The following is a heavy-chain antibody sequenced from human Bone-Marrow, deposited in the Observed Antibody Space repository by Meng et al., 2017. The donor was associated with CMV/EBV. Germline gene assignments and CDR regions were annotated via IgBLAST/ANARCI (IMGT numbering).Heavy chain of an antibody. CDR1: GGSISSYY. CDR3: ARGRVPAALFDY. J-gene: IGHJ4*02. V-gene: IGHV4-34*01. Sequence: SETLSLTCTVSGGSISSYYWSWIRQPPGKGLEWIGEINHSGSTNYNPSLKSRVTISVDTSKNQFSLKLSSVTAADTAVYYCARGRVPAALFDYWGQGTLVTRLL. D-gene: IGHD2-2*01. CDR2: INHSGST.